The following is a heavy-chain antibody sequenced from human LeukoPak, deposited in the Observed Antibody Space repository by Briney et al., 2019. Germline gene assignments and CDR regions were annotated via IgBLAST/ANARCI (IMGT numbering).Heavy chain of an antibody. CDR2: INGSLNDI. V-gene: IGHV1-2*02. J-gene: IGHJ3*02. Sequence: ASVKVSCKASGCTLIDYYIHWLRQAPGQGLEWMGFINGSLNDIKYAQKFRSRVTLTRDTSISTAYMELRGLRSDDTAVYYCARDYGTTGENAFDIWGQGTMVTVSS. CDR1: GCTLIDYY. CDR3: ARDYGTTGENAFDI. D-gene: IGHD1-7*01.